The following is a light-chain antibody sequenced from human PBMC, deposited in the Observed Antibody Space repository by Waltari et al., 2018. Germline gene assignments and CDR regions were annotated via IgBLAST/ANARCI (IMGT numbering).Light chain of an antibody. CDR2: DKK. Sequence: QSVLTQPPSVSAAPGQKVTISCSGSSSNLGNNYVSWYQQLPGTAPKLLIYDKKKRPSGIPDRFSGSKSGTSATLGNTRLQNGDEADYYCGTWDSSLSAGVFGGGTKLTVL. CDR3: GTWDSSLSAGV. V-gene: IGLV1-51*01. J-gene: IGLJ3*02. CDR1: SSNLGNNY.